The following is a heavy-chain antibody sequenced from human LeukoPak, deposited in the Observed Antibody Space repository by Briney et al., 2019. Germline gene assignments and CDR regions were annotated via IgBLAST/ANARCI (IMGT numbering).Heavy chain of an antibody. D-gene: IGHD3-16*02. CDR1: GGSFSGYY. Sequence: SETLSLTCAVYGGSFSGYYWSWIRQPPGKGLEWIGEINHSGSTNYNPSLKSRVIISVDTSKNQFSLKLSSVTAADTAVYYCARDLIWGSYRPFDYWGQGTLVTVSS. J-gene: IGHJ4*02. V-gene: IGHV4-34*01. CDR2: INHSGST. CDR3: ARDLIWGSYRPFDY.